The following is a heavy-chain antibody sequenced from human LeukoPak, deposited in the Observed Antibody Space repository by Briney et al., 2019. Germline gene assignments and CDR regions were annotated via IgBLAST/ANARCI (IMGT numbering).Heavy chain of an antibody. V-gene: IGHV2-5*01. CDR3: AHGRGLGSGDYFDY. J-gene: IGHJ4*02. CDR2: VYWHGDT. Sequence: SGPTLVNPTQTLTLSCTFSGFSLNTRELSVGWIRQPLGQALEWLALVYWHGDTRYSPSLRGKITIIKDTSKNQVVLTMSNIDPRDTGTYYCAHGRGLGSGDYFDYWGQGIMVTVSS. D-gene: IGHD3-10*01. CDR1: GFSLNTRELS.